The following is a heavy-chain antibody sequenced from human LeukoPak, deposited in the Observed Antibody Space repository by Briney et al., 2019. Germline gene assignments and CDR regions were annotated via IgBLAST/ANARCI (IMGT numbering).Heavy chain of an antibody. CDR3: AKGTPTYDF. CDR1: GFTYSSYG. J-gene: IGHJ4*02. D-gene: IGHD3-3*01. CDR2: ISYDGSNK. Sequence: GGSLRLSCAASGFTYSSYGMHWVRQAPGKVLDWVAVISYDGSNKYYADSVKGRFTISRDNSKNTLYLQMNSLRAEDTAVYYCAKGTPTYDFWGQGTLVTVSS. V-gene: IGHV3-30*18.